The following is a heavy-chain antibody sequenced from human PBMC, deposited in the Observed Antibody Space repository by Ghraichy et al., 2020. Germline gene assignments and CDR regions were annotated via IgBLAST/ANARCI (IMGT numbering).Heavy chain of an antibody. CDR2: INHSGST. V-gene: IGHV4-34*01. Sequence: SETLSLTCAVYGGSFSGYYWSWIRQPPGKGLEWIGEINHSGSTNYNPSLKSRVTISVDMSKNQFSLKLSSVTAADTAVYYCARATPRYCSSTSCYRPYYYYGMDVWGQGTTVTVSS. D-gene: IGHD2-2*01. J-gene: IGHJ6*02. CDR3: ARATPRYCSSTSCYRPYYYYGMDV. CDR1: GGSFSGYY.